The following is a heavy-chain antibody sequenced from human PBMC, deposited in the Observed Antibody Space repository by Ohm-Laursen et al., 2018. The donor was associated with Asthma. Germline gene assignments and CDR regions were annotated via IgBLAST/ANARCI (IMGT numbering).Heavy chain of an antibody. Sequence: SVKVSCKASGGTFSSYAISWVRQAPGQGLEWMGGIIPIFGTANYAQKFQGRVTITADESTSTAYMELSSLRSEDTAVYYCARGGDYYYGSGSKHNWFDPWGQGTLVTVSS. CDR1: GGTFSSYA. J-gene: IGHJ5*02. V-gene: IGHV1-69*13. D-gene: IGHD3-10*01. CDR3: ARGGDYYYGSGSKHNWFDP. CDR2: IIPIFGTA.